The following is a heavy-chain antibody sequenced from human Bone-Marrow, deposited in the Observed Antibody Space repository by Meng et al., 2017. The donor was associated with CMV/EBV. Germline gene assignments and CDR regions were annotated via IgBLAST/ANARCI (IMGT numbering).Heavy chain of an antibody. D-gene: IGHD3-3*01. Sequence: VYGGSFSGYYWSLIRQPPWKGLEWIGEINHSGSTNYNPSLKSRVTISVDTSKNQFSLTLSSVTAADTAVYYCARGGGFWSGYYGDYWGQGTLVTVSS. CDR2: INHSGST. CDR1: GGSFSGYY. V-gene: IGHV4-34*01. CDR3: ARGGGFWSGYYGDY. J-gene: IGHJ4*02.